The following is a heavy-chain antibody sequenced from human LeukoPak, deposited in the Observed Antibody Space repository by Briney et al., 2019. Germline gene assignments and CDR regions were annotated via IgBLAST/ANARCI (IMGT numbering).Heavy chain of an antibody. D-gene: IGHD2-2*02. CDR1: GYPFTCYD. V-gene: IGHV1-18*01. CDR3: ARDGLSYTNPNNWFDP. CDR2: ISAYNGDT. Sequence: ASVKVSCKASGYPFTCYDINWVRQAPGQGLEWMGWISAYNGDTNYAQNLQGRVTMTTDTSTDTAYMELRSLRSDDTAVCYCARDGLSYTNPNNWFDPWGQGTLVTVSS. J-gene: IGHJ5*02.